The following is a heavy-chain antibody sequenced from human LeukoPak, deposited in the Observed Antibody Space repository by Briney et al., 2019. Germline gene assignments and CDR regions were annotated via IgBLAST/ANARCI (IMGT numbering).Heavy chain of an antibody. Sequence: GGSLRLSCAASGFTFSSYGMNWVRQAPGKGLEWVSGISISGDSTYYADSVKGRFTISRDNSKNTLYLQMNSLRDEDTAVYYCATLSVAAADWDDDYRGQGTLLTVSS. D-gene: IGHD6-13*01. CDR3: ATLSVAAADWDDDY. CDR1: GFTFSSYG. CDR2: ISISGDST. J-gene: IGHJ4*02. V-gene: IGHV3-23*01.